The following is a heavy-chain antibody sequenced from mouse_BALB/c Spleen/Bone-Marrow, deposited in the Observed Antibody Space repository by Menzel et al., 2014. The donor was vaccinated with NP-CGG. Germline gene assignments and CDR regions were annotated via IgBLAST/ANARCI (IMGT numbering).Heavy chain of an antibody. Sequence: VQLQQSGSVLVRPGASVKLSCKASGYTFTSSWMHWAKQRPGQGLEWIGEIHPNSGNTNYNEKFKGKATLTVDTSSSTAYVDPSSLTSEDSAVYYCAREKTYGNYLWYFDVWGAGTTVTVSS. V-gene: IGHV1S130*01. J-gene: IGHJ1*01. CDR2: IHPNSGNT. CDR1: GYTFTSSW. CDR3: AREKTYGNYLWYFDV. D-gene: IGHD2-1*01.